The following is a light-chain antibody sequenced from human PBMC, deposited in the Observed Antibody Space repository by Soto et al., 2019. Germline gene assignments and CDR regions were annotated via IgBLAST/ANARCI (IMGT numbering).Light chain of an antibody. CDR3: QQHNSWPT. V-gene: IGKV3-15*01. CDR1: QSVSIN. CDR2: GAS. Sequence: EIVMTQSPATLSVSPGEGATLSCRARQSVSINLAWYQQRPGQPPRLLVYGASTRATGVPTRFSGSGSGTDFTLTISSLEPEDFAVYYCQQHNSWPTFGQGTRLEIK. J-gene: IGKJ5*01.